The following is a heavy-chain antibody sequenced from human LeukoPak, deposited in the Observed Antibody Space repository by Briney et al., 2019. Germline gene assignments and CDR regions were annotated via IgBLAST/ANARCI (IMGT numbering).Heavy chain of an antibody. CDR1: GGSISSYY. D-gene: IGHD4-17*01. CDR2: IYCSGST. V-gene: IGHV4-59*01. J-gene: IGHJ6*03. Sequence: SETLSLTCTVSGGSISSYYWSWIRQPPGKGLEGIGYIYCSGSTNYNPSLKSRVTISVDTSKNQFSLKLSSVTAADTAVYYCARVVTTGGGYYYYMDVWGKGTTVTISS. CDR3: ARVVTTGGGYYYYMDV.